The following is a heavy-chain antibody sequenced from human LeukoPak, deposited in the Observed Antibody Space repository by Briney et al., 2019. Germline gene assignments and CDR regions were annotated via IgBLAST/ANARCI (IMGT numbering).Heavy chain of an antibody. Sequence: PGGSLRLSCAGSDFSFITYAMSWVRQAPGKGLEWVSAISGSGGSTYYADSVKGRFTISRDNSKNTLYLQMNSLRAEDTAVYYCAKNQKPRSPYYDFWFDYWGQGTLVTVSS. J-gene: IGHJ4*02. CDR3: AKNQKPRSPYYDFWFDY. V-gene: IGHV3-23*01. CDR1: DFSFITYA. CDR2: ISGSGGST. D-gene: IGHD3-3*01.